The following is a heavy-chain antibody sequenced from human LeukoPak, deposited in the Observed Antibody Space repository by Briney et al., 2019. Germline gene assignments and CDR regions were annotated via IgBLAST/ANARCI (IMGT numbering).Heavy chain of an antibody. CDR3: ARDRHRTYSSGWQTHFDY. CDR2: ISAYNGNT. V-gene: IGHV1-18*04. D-gene: IGHD6-19*01. CDR1: GYTSTSYG. J-gene: IGHJ4*02. Sequence: ASVKVSCKASGYTSTSYGISWVRQAPGQGLEWMGWISAYNGNTNYAQKLQGRVTMTTDTSTSTAYMELRSLRSDDTAVYYCARDRHRTYSSGWQTHFDYWGQGTLVTVSS.